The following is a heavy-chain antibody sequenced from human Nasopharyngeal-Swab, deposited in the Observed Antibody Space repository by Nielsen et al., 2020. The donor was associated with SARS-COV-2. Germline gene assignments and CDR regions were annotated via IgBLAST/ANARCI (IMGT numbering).Heavy chain of an antibody. Sequence: GGSLRLSCAASGFTFSLYWMSWVRQAPGKGLEWAAHIKQDGYEKYYVDSVKGRFIISRDNANSYLQMNSLRAEDTAVYYCARDAISSTWYVGGWSSDALRYYYGMDVWGHGTTVTVSS. CDR1: GFTFSLYW. CDR2: IKQDGYEK. CDR3: ARDAISSTWYVGGWSSDALRYYYGMDV. V-gene: IGHV3-7*01. D-gene: IGHD6-13*01. J-gene: IGHJ6*02.